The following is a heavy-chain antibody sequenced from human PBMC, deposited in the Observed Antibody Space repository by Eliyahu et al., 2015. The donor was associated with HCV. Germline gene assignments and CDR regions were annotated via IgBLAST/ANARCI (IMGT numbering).Heavy chain of an antibody. V-gene: IGHV3-21*01. J-gene: IGHJ4*02. D-gene: IGHD2-2*01. CDR1: GFPFSSYS. Sequence: EVQLVESGGGLVKPGGSLRLSCAASGFPFSSYSXNWVRQAPGXGLEWVSSISSSSSYIYYADSVKGRFTISRDNAKNSLYLQMNSLRAEDTAVYYCARDPPSRCSSTSCYSAADYWGQGTLVTVSS. CDR2: ISSSSSYI. CDR3: ARDPPSRCSSTSCYSAADY.